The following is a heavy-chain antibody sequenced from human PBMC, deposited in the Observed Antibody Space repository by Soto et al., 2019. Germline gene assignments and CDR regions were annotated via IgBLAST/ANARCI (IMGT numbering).Heavy chain of an antibody. Sequence: ASVKVSCKVYGYTLTDLCMHWVRQAPGKGLEWMGGFDPEEGETNYAQKFQGRVTMTEDTSRDTAYMELSSLRSDDTAVYYCATVPRAYYYGLDVWGQGTTVTVSS. CDR2: FDPEEGET. CDR1: GYTLTDLC. V-gene: IGHV1-24*01. CDR3: ATVPRAYYYGLDV. J-gene: IGHJ6*02.